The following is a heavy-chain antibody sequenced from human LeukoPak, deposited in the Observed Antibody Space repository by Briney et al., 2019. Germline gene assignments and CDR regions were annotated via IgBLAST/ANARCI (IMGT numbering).Heavy chain of an antibody. CDR3: AKDLYYGSGSYEFDY. CDR1: GFTFSSYA. J-gene: IGHJ4*02. V-gene: IGHV3-23*01. CDR2: ISGSGGST. D-gene: IGHD3-10*01. Sequence: GGSLRLSCAASGFTFSSYAMSWVRQAPGKGLEWVSAISGSGGSTYYADSVKGRFTISRDNPKNTLYLQMNSLRAEDTAVYYCAKDLYYGSGSYEFDYWGQGTLVTVSS.